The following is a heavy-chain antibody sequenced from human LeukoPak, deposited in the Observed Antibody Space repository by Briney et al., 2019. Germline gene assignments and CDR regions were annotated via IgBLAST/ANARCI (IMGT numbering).Heavy chain of an antibody. CDR1: GYSISSGQY. CDR2: ISYSGST. V-gene: IGHV4-61*01. D-gene: IGHD5-12*01. J-gene: IGHJ5*02. CDR3: ARGGSGYDWFDP. Sequence: PSETLSLTCSVSGYSISSGQYWSWIRQPPGKVLEWIGYISYSGSTDYNPSLKSRVTISVDTSKHQFSLKLRSVTAAETAVYYCARGGSGYDWFDPWGQGTLVTVSS.